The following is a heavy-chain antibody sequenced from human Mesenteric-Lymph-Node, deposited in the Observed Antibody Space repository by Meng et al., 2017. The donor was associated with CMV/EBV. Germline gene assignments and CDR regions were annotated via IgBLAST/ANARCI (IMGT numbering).Heavy chain of an antibody. D-gene: IGHD6-13*01. J-gene: IGHJ4*02. Sequence: GESLKISCAASGFTFSSYSMNWVRQAPGKGLEWVSYISSSSSYIYYADSVKGRFTISRDNAKNSLHLQMNSLSAEDTAVYYCARDVIAAAGYCFDYWGQGTLVTVSS. CDR3: ARDVIAAAGYCFDY. V-gene: IGHV3-21*01. CDR2: ISSSSSYI. CDR1: GFTFSSYS.